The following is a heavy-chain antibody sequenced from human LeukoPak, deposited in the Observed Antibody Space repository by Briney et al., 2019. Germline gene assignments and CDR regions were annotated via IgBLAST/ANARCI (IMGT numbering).Heavy chain of an antibody. V-gene: IGHV3-30-3*01. D-gene: IGHD6-13*01. Sequence: PGRSLRLSCAASGFTFSSYAMHWVRQAPGKGLEWVAVISYDGSNKYYADSVKGRFTISRDNSKNTLYLQMNSLRAEDTAVYYCARGLASSSWYAVDYWGQGTLVTVSS. J-gene: IGHJ4*02. CDR3: ARGLASSSWYAVDY. CDR1: GFTFSSYA. CDR2: ISYDGSNK.